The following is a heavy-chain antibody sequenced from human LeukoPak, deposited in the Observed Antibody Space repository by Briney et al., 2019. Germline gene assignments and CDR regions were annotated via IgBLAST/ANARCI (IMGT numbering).Heavy chain of an antibody. CDR1: GYTFTGYY. CDR2: INPSGGAT. J-gene: IGHJ3*01. V-gene: IGHV1-46*01. CDR3: ARYDSDSSDAFDV. Sequence: ASVNVSCKASGYTFTGYYIHWVRQAPGQGLEWMGIINPSGGATSHAQKFQGRVTMTRDTSTTTVYMELSSLRSEDTAVYYCARYDSDSSDAFDVWGQGTLGTVSS. D-gene: IGHD3-22*01.